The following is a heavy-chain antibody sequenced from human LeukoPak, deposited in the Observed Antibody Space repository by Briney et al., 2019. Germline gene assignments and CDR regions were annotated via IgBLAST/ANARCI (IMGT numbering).Heavy chain of an antibody. V-gene: IGHV3-21*04. CDR3: AKDISSGRGSGYSFDY. CDR1: GFTFSTYS. CDR2: ISSSSGYI. J-gene: IGHJ4*02. Sequence: GGSLRLSCAASGFTFSTYSMNWVRQAPGKGLEWVSSISSSSGYIYYGDSVKGRFTISRDNAKNSLYLQMNSLRAEDTALYYCAKDISSGRGSGYSFDYWGQGTLVTVSS. D-gene: IGHD2-15*01.